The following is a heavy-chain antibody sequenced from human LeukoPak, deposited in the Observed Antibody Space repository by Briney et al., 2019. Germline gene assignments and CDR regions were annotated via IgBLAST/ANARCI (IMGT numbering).Heavy chain of an antibody. D-gene: IGHD5-24*01. CDR1: GGSISSGGYH. J-gene: IGHJ5*02. CDR3: AGNPPSTRGHWFDP. Sequence: SETLSLTCTVSGGSISSGGYHWSWIRQHPEKGLEWIGYIYNSGSTYYTPSLKSRVTISVDTSKNQFSLKLSSVTAADTAVYYCAGNPPSTRGHWFDPWGQGTLVTVSS. CDR2: IYNSGST. V-gene: IGHV4-31*03.